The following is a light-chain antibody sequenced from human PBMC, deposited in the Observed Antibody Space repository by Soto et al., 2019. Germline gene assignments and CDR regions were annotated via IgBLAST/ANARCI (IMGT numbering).Light chain of an antibody. CDR1: QSVSNY. Sequence: DIVLTQSPATLSLSPGERATLSCRASQSVSNYLAWYQQKPVQAPRLLIYDASNRAPGIPARFSGSWSGADFSLTTSSLEPEDFAVYYCQQRKSRLTFGRGTKVEIK. CDR2: DAS. CDR3: QQRKSRLT. V-gene: IGKV3-11*01. J-gene: IGKJ4*01.